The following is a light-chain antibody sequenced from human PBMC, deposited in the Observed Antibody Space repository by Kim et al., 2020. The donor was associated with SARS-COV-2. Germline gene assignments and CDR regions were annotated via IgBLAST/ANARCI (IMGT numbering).Light chain of an antibody. J-gene: IGLJ3*02. CDR2: EDH. V-gene: IGLV6-57*01. CDR3: QSYDDNIWV. Sequence: NFMLTPSHSVSQSPGKTVIISCTRSSGSIVSDFVQWFQQRPGSSPTTVIYEDHKRPSGVPDRFSGSVDSSSNSASLTISGLRAEDEADYYCQSYDDNIWVFGGGTKLTVL. CDR1: SGSIVSDF.